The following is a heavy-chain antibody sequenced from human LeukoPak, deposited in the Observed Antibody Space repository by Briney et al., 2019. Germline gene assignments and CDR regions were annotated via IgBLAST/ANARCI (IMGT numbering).Heavy chain of an antibody. CDR3: ARGGDIVVVPAAIRPRTTVTGY. D-gene: IGHD2-2*01. CDR2: MNPNSGNT. J-gene: IGHJ4*02. Sequence: ASVKVSCKASGYTFTSYDINWVRQATGQGLEWMGWMNPNSGNTGYAQKFQGRVTMTRNTSISTAYMELSSLRSEDTAGYYCARGGDIVVVPAAIRPRTTVTGYWGQGTLVTVSS. V-gene: IGHV1-8*01. CDR1: GYTFTSYD.